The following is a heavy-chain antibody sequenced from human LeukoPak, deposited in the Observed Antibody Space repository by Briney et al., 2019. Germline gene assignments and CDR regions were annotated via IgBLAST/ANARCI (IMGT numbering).Heavy chain of an antibody. Sequence: TLSLTCAVSGGSISSGGYSWSWIRQPPGKGLEWIGYIYHSGSTYYNPSLKSRVTISVDRSKNQFSLKLSSVTAADTAVYYCARGMYSGYDDAFDIWGQGTMVTVSS. CDR1: GGSISSGGYS. CDR3: ARGMYSGYDDAFDI. CDR2: IYHSGST. D-gene: IGHD5-12*01. J-gene: IGHJ3*02. V-gene: IGHV4-30-2*01.